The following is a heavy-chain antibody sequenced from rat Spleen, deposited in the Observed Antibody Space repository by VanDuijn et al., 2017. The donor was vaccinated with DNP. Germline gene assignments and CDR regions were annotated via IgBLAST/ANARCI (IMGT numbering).Heavy chain of an antibody. CDR3: ATQSFSIAAIWFPY. D-gene: IGHD1-2*01. CDR2: IGSDGYAP. V-gene: IGHV5-22*01. J-gene: IGHJ3*01. Sequence: EVQLVESGGGLVQPGRSLKLSCAASGFTFSDYYMAWVRQAPTRGLEWVAYIGSDGYAPYYGVSVKGRFTISRDNAKDTLYLQMDSLRSEDTATYYCATQSFSIAAIWFPYWGQGTLVAVSS. CDR1: GFTFSDYY.